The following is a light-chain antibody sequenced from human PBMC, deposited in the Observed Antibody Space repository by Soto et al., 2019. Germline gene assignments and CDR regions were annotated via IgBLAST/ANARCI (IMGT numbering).Light chain of an antibody. V-gene: IGLV2-14*01. CDR1: SSDVGAFNY. Sequence: QSALTQPASVSGSPGQSITISCTGTSSDVGAFNYVSWYQQDPGKAPKLVIYDVSNRPSGVSSRFSASKSGNTASLTISGLHAEDEADYYCTSHTSSNTLVFGGGTKLTVL. J-gene: IGLJ3*02. CDR2: DVS. CDR3: TSHTSSNTLV.